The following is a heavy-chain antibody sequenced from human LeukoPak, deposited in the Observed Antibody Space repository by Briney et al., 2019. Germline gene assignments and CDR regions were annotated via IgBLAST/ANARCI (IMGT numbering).Heavy chain of an antibody. CDR3: AKDGSGSYWQLYFDY. Sequence: GGSLRLSCGASGFTFSNYWMNWVRQAPGKGLEWVSVISGSGDSTNYAGSVKGRFTISRDNSKNMLYLKMNSLRAEDTAVYYCAKDGSGSYWQLYFDYWGQGTLVTVSS. CDR2: ISGSGDST. CDR1: GFTFSNYW. D-gene: IGHD3-10*01. J-gene: IGHJ4*02. V-gene: IGHV3-23*01.